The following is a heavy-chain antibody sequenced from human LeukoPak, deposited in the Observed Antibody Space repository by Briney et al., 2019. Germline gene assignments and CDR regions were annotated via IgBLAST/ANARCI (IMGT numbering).Heavy chain of an antibody. CDR1: GGSISSSNW. J-gene: IGHJ6*02. V-gene: IGHV4-4*02. CDR3: ARDVAPGIAAAGDYYYYYGMDV. Sequence: PSGTLSLTCAVSGGSISSSNWWSWVRQPPGKGLEGIGEIYHSGSTNYNPSLKSRVTISVDKSKNQFSLKLSSVTAADTAVYYCARDVAPGIAAAGDYYYYYGMDVWGQGTTVTVSS. D-gene: IGHD6-13*01. CDR2: IYHSGST.